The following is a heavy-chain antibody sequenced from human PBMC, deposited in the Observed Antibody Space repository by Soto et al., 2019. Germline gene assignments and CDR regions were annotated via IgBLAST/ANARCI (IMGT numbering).Heavy chain of an antibody. CDR3: AKSNLYCSSNRCYVFDY. J-gene: IGHJ4*02. Sequence: EVQLLESGGGLVQPGGSLSLSCAVSGFTFSNYAMNWVRQPPGKGLEWVSAISGSGGSTYYADSVKGRFTISRDNSKNTLYLQMSSLRAEDTAVYYCAKSNLYCSSNRCYVFDYWGQGTLVTVSS. V-gene: IGHV3-23*01. CDR1: GFTFSNYA. CDR2: ISGSGGST. D-gene: IGHD2-2*01.